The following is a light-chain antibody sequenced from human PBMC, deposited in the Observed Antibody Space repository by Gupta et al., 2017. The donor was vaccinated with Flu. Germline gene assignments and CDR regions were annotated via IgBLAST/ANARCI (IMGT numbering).Light chain of an antibody. J-gene: IGKJ4*01. CDR1: QGINNH. CDR3: QRDYRVPLT. V-gene: IGKV1-27*01. Sequence: PSSLSASVGDRVIIACRASQGINNHLAWYQQKPGKIPKLLIYATSTLYFGVPSRFSGRGSGTDFTLTITSLLPEDVATYYCQRDYRVPLTFGGGTKVEI. CDR2: ATS.